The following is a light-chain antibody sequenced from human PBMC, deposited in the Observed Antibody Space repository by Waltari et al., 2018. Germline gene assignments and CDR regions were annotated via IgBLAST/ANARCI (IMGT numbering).Light chain of an antibody. CDR3: QAWDSSSGWV. Sequence: SYDLTQPPSVSVSPGQTAIITCSGYKLGDTFVFWYQQKAGQSPILVISQDKKRPSGIPERFSGSNPRNTATLTISETQTLDEADYYCQAWDSSSGWVFGGGTKLTVL. CDR1: KLGDTF. V-gene: IGLV3-1*01. CDR2: QDK. J-gene: IGLJ3*02.